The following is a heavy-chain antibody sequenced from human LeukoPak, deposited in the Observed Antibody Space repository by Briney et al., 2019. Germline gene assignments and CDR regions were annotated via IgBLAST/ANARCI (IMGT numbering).Heavy chain of an antibody. J-gene: IGHJ4*02. D-gene: IGHD6-19*01. CDR2: INQAGSEK. CDR3: ARESNGWYTHFDY. Sequence: GGSLRLACAASGFTFRSYWMSWVRQAPGKGLEWVANINQAGSEKYYVDSVKGRFTISGDNAKNSLYLQMNSLRAEDTAVYYCARESNGWYTHFDYWGQGTLVTVSS. CDR1: GFTFRSYW. V-gene: IGHV3-7*05.